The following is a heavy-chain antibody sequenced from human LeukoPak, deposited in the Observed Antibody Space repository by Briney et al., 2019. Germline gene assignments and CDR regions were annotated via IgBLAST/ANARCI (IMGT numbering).Heavy chain of an antibody. J-gene: IGHJ4*02. D-gene: IGHD6-19*01. Sequence: PSETLSLTCTVSGGSISSSSYYWGWIRQPPGKGLEWIGSIYYSRSTYYNPSLKSRVTISVDTSKNQFSLKLSSVTAADTAVYYCARLWQWLAMDWGQGTLVTVSS. V-gene: IGHV4-39*01. CDR3: ARLWQWLAMD. CDR2: IYYSRST. CDR1: GGSISSSSYY.